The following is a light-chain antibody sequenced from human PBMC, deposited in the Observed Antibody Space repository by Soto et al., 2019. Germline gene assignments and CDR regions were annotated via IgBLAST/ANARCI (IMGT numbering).Light chain of an antibody. CDR3: QKYYSTPPL. CDR1: QSVFYSTTNKNY. V-gene: IGKV4-1*01. Sequence: DIVMTQSPDSLTVSLGERATINCKSSQSVFYSTTNKNYLAWYQQKPGQPPKLLIYWASTRESGVPDRFSGRGSGTDFILTISSLQAEDVAVYYCQKYYSTPPLFGPGTKVDIK. CDR2: WAS. J-gene: IGKJ3*01.